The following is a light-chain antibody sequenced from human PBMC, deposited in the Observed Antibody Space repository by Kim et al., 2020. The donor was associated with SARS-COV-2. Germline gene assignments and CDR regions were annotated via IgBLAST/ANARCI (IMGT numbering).Light chain of an antibody. J-gene: IGLJ7*01. CDR3: GTWDTSLTGV. Sequence: PGQRVTISCSGTPANIGNNHVSWYQQLPGTAPKLLIYANDKRSSGIPDRFSGSKSGTSATLVITGLQTGDEADYYCGTWDTSLTGVFGGGTQLTVL. CDR1: PANIGNNH. CDR2: AND. V-gene: IGLV1-51*01.